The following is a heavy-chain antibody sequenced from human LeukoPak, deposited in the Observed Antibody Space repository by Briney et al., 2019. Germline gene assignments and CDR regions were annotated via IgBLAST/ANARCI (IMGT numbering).Heavy chain of an antibody. D-gene: IGHD6-6*01. V-gene: IGHV4-59*01. Sequence: KSSETLSLTCTVSGGSISSYYWSWIRQPPGKGLEWIGYIYYSGSTNYNPSLKSRVTISVDTSKNQFSLKLSSVTAADTAVYYCARGRIAARHRDAFDIWGQGTMVTVSS. J-gene: IGHJ3*02. CDR2: IYYSGST. CDR3: ARGRIAARHRDAFDI. CDR1: GGSISSYY.